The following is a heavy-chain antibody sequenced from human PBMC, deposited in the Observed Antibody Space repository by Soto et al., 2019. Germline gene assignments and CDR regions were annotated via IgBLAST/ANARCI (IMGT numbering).Heavy chain of an antibody. J-gene: IGHJ1*01. Sequence: GGSLRLSCAASGFTFSSYWMHWVRQAPGKGLEWVSYISSSSSYTTYADSVKGRFTIYRDNAKNSLYLQMNSLRADDTAVYFCARGQKYLQHWGQGTPVTVSS. CDR2: ISSSSSYT. CDR3: ARGQKYLQH. CDR1: GFTFSSYW. V-gene: IGHV3-11*05.